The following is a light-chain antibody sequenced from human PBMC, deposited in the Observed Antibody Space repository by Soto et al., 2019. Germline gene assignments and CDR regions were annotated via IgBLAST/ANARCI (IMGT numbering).Light chain of an antibody. CDR1: QGIGVY. CDR3: QKYSSAPLT. J-gene: IGKJ2*01. V-gene: IGKV1-27*01. CDR2: AAS. Sequence: DIQMTQSPSSLSASLGDRATLTCRASQGIGVYLAWFQQKPGQVPKLLIYAASALESGVPSRFSGSGSGTDFTLTISSLQPDDFATYYCQKYSSAPLTFGEGTKVEIK.